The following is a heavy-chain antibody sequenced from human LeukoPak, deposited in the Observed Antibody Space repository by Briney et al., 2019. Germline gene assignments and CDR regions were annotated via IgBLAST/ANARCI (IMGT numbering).Heavy chain of an antibody. J-gene: IGHJ5*02. CDR2: INPNSGGT. CDR3: ARLRYYGSGSYPMTGNWFDP. V-gene: IGHV1-2*02. CDR1: GYTFTGYY. Sequence: GASVKVSCKASGYTFTGYYMHWVRQAPGQGLEWMGWINPNSGGTNYAQKFQGRVTMTRDTSISTAYMELSRLRSDDTAVYYCARLRYYGSGSYPMTGNWFDPWGQGILVTVSS. D-gene: IGHD3-10*01.